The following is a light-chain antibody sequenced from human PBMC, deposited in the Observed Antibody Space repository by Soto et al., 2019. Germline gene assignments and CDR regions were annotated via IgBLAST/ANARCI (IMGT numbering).Light chain of an antibody. Sequence: EIVLTQSPATLSLSPGERATLSCRASEGVSSSVGWYQQKPGQAPRLLIYGASSRATGIPDRFSGSGSGTDFTLTISRLEPEDYAVYYCQQYGSSPQAFGQGTKV. V-gene: IGKV3-20*01. CDR1: EGVSSS. CDR3: QQYGSSPQA. CDR2: GAS. J-gene: IGKJ1*01.